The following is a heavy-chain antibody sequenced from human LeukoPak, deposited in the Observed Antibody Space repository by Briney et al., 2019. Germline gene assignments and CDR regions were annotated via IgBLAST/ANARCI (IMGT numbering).Heavy chain of an antibody. CDR1: RFTFSNYW. J-gene: IGHJ4*02. V-gene: IGHV3-7*01. CDR2: IKTDGGET. Sequence: GGSLRLSCVASRFTFSNYWMTWVRQAPGKGLERVANIKTDGGETYYIESVKGRSTISRDNARNSLYLQMNSLTVDDTAVYYCARDMGWQQFDQWGQGTLVTVSS. D-gene: IGHD5-24*01. CDR3: ARDMGWQQFDQ.